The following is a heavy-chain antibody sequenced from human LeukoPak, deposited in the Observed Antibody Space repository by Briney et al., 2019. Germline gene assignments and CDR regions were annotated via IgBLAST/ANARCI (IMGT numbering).Heavy chain of an antibody. V-gene: IGHV3-48*03. Sequence: GGSLTVSCAASGFTFSNYEMNWVRQAPGKGLEWLSYISSSGGIIDYADSVKGRFTISRDNAKNSLFLQMNSLTAEDTAIYYCARDLMYYYLGYWGEGNMVTVSS. CDR2: ISSSGGII. D-gene: IGHD2-8*01. CDR1: GFTFSNYE. CDR3: ARDLMYYYLGY. J-gene: IGHJ4*02.